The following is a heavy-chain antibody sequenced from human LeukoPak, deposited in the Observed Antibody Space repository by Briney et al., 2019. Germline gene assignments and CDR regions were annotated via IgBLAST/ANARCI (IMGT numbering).Heavy chain of an antibody. CDR1: GFNFSSYS. V-gene: IGHV3-48*01. CDR3: ARDYVYAFDY. Sequence: PVGSLRLSCAASGFNFSSYSMNWVRQAPGKGLEWVSYISGSGNAKHYTDSVKGRFTISRDNAKNALYLQMNSLRAEDTAVYFCARDYVYAFDYWGQGTLVTVSS. CDR2: ISGSGNAK. J-gene: IGHJ4*02. D-gene: IGHD2/OR15-2a*01.